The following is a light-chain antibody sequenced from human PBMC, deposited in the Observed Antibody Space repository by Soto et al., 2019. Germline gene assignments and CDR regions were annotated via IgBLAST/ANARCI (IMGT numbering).Light chain of an antibody. V-gene: IGKV3-20*01. CDR3: QQYVTAPRT. CDR1: QGLTSNF. Sequence: PGERATLSCRASQGLTSNFVAWYQQKPGQAPSLLIYGASNRATGVPDRFSGGGSGTDFTLTISRLEPEDFAVYFCQQYVTAPRTFVQGTKVEIK. J-gene: IGKJ1*01. CDR2: GAS.